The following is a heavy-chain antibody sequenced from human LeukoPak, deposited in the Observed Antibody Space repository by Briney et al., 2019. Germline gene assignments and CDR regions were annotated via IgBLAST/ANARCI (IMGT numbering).Heavy chain of an antibody. CDR2: IKQGESER. V-gene: IGHV3-7*02. Sequence: GGSLRLSCAASGFTFRSYRMNWVRQAPGKGLEWVASIKQGESERYYVDSVNGRFTISRDNAKNSLYLQMNSLRAEDTAVYYCASGDNSAFDIWGQGTMVTVSS. J-gene: IGHJ3*02. CDR1: GFTFRSYR. D-gene: IGHD3-22*01. CDR3: ASGDNSAFDI.